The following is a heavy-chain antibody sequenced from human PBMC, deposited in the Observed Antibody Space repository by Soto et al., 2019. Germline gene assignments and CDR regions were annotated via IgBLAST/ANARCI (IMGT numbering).Heavy chain of an antibody. CDR3: ARGSRRYFDWFSYWFDP. D-gene: IGHD3-9*01. CDR1: GGSFSGYY. V-gene: IGHV4-34*01. J-gene: IGHJ5*02. CDR2: INHSGST. Sequence: SETLSLTRAVCGGSFSGYYRNWIRQPPGKGLEWIGEINHSGSTNYNPSLKSRVTISVDTSKNQFSLKLSSVTAADTAVYYCARGSRRYFDWFSYWFDPWGQGTLVTVS.